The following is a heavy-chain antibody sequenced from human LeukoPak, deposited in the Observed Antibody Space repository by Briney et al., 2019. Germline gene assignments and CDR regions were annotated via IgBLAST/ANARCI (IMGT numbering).Heavy chain of an antibody. J-gene: IGHJ4*02. CDR3: AKELPASITSYYFDY. V-gene: IGHV3-30*18. D-gene: IGHD2-2*01. CDR1: GFTFSSYG. CDR2: ISYDGSNK. Sequence: GRSLRLSCAASGFTFSSYGMHWVRQAPGKGLEWVAVISYDGSNKYYADSVKGRFTISRDNSKNTLYLQMNSLRAEDTAVYYCAKELPASITSYYFDYWGQGTLVTVSS.